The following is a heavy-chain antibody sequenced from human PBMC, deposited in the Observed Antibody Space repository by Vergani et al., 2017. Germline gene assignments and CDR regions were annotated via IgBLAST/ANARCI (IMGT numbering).Heavy chain of an antibody. Sequence: QVQLVESGGGVVQPGRSLRLSCAASGFTFSSYGMHWVRQAPGKGLEWVAVIWYDGSNKYYADSVKGRFTIYRDNSKNTLYRQMDSLKAEDTAVYYCARSQVATQCSRTSCYSVTTGYFDDWDQGSLVTVSS. J-gene: IGHJ4*02. D-gene: IGHD2-2*02. CDR2: IWYDGSNK. CDR1: GFTFSSYG. V-gene: IGHV3-33*01. CDR3: ARSQVATQCSRTSCYSVTTGYFDD.